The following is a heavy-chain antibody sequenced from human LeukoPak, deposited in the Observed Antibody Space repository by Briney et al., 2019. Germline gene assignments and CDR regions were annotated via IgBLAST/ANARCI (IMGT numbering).Heavy chain of an antibody. CDR1: GYTFTGYY. CDR3: ARLGLMPGGMDV. V-gene: IGHV1-2*02. Sequence: ASVKVSCKASGYTFTGYYIHWVRQAPGQGLEWMGWINPNSGGTNYAQKFQGRVTMTTDTSTSTAYMELRSLRSDDTAVYYCARLGLMPGGMDVWGQGTTVTVSS. D-gene: IGHD2-8*01. J-gene: IGHJ6*02. CDR2: INPNSGGT.